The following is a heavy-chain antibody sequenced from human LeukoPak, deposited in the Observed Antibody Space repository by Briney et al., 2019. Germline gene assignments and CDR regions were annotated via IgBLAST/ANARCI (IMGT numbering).Heavy chain of an antibody. V-gene: IGHV4-4*07. CDR3: ASGSSGYDP. CDR1: GGSISNYY. J-gene: IGHJ5*02. D-gene: IGHD5-12*01. Sequence: SETLSLTCTVSGGSISNYYWSWIRQPAGKGLEWIRRIYSSGTTIYNPSLKSRVTMSVDTSKNQFSLKLSSVTAADTAVYFCASGSSGYDPWGQGTLVTVSS. CDR2: IYSSGTT.